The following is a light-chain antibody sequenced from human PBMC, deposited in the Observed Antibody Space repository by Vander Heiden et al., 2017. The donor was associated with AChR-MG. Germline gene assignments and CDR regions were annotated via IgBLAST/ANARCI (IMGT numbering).Light chain of an antibody. J-gene: IGKJ4*01. CDR3: QQYDSSPALT. V-gene: IGKV4-1*01. CDR2: WAS. Sequence: DIVMTQSPDSLAVSLGERATINCKSSQSILYSSNNKNYLAWYQQKPGQPPKVLIYWASTRYSGVPDRFSGSGSGTDFTLTISRLQAEDVAVYYCQQYDSSPALTFGGGTKVEIK. CDR1: QSILYSSNNKNY.